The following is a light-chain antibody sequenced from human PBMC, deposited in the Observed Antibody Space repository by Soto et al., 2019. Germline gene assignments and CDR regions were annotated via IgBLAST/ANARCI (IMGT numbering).Light chain of an antibody. CDR2: EVS. J-gene: IGLJ1*01. CDR3: TSYTSTSTLYV. CDR1: SGDVGGYNS. V-gene: IGLV2-14*01. Sequence: QSVLTQPASVSGSPGQSITNSCTGTSGDVGGYNSVSWYQQHPGKAPKLMIYEVSHRPSGVSNRFSGSKSGNTASLTISGLQAEDEADYYCTSYTSTSTLYVFGTGTKLTVL.